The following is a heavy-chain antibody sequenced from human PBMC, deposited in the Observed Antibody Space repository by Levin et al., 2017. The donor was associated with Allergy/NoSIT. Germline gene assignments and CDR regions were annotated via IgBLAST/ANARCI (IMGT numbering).Heavy chain of an antibody. CDR2: TRNKLDSYTT. CDR1: GFTFSDHY. Sequence: PGGSLRLSCATSGFTFSDHYMDWVRQAPGKGLEWVGRTRNKLDSYTTEYAASVKGRFTISRDYSKNSLYLQMNSLKTEDTAVYYCAYDLTGWGQGTLVIVSS. CDR3: AYDLTG. J-gene: IGHJ4*02. D-gene: IGHD1-1*01. V-gene: IGHV3-72*01.